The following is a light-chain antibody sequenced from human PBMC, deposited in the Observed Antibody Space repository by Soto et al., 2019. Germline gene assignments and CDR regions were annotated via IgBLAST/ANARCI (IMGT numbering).Light chain of an antibody. J-gene: IGLJ1*01. V-gene: IGLV2-14*01. CDR2: DVS. CDR1: SSDVGGYNY. CDR3: SSYTTSNTRQIV. Sequence: QSVLTQPAYVSVAPGQSITISCTGTSSDVGGYNYVSWYQQHPGKAPKFMIYDVSNRPSGVSNRFSGSKSGNTASLTISGLQAEDEADYYCSSYTTSNTRQIVFGTGTKVTVL.